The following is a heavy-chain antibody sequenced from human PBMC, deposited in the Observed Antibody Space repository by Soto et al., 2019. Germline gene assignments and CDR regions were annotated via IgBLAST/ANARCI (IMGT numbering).Heavy chain of an antibody. D-gene: IGHD3-10*01. CDR3: SKINLHRVRVVGSLFHP. CDR1: GFTFNNYA. J-gene: IGHJ5*02. V-gene: IGHV3-23*01. CDR2: ISGTGSNT. Sequence: GASLRLSCAASGFTFNNYAMSWVRQPPGKGLEWVSAISGTGSNTYYADSVKGRFTISRDNSKNTLYLRMSSLRAGDTAVYYCSKINLHRVRVVGSLFHPLGQGTLVT.